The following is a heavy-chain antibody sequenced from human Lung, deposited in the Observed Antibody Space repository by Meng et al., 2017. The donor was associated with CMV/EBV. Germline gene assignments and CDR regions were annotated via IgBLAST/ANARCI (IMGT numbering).Heavy chain of an antibody. CDR1: GFTFSSYA. J-gene: IGHJ4*01. Sequence: SXAASGFTFSSYAMHWVRQAPGKGLEEVAIISHDGSDKYFADSVKGRFTISRDNSKNTLYLQMNSLRAEDTALYFCATDYGADSGRPFDYWGHGTLVTVSS. CDR2: ISHDGSDK. CDR3: ATDYGADSGRPFDY. D-gene: IGHD4-23*01. V-gene: IGHV3-30-3*01.